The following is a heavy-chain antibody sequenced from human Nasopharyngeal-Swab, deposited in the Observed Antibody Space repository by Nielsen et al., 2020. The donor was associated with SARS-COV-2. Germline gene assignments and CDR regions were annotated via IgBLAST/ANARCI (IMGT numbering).Heavy chain of an antibody. J-gene: IGHJ4*02. CDR1: GDSVSSNSAA. CDR3: ARGINYYDSSGRSGGFDY. Sequence: SQTPSLTRAISGDSVSSNSAAWNWISQSPSRGLEWLGRTYYRSKWYNDYAVSVKSRITINPDTSKNQFSLQLNSVTPEDTAVYYCARGINYYDSSGRSGGFDYWGQGTLVTVSS. CDR2: TYYRSKWYN. V-gene: IGHV6-1*01. D-gene: IGHD3-22*01.